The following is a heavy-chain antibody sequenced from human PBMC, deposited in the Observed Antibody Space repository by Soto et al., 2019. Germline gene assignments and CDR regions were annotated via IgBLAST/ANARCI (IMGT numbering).Heavy chain of an antibody. CDR3: ARVRIAAAGPMGYYYGMDV. Sequence: SVKVSCKASGYTFPSYDINWVRQATGQGLEWMGGIIPIFGTANYAQKSQGRVTITADESTSTAYMELSSLRSEDTAVYYCARVRIAAAGPMGYYYGMDVWGQGTTVTVSS. CDR1: GYTFPSYD. V-gene: IGHV1-69*13. D-gene: IGHD6-13*01. CDR2: IIPIFGTA. J-gene: IGHJ6*02.